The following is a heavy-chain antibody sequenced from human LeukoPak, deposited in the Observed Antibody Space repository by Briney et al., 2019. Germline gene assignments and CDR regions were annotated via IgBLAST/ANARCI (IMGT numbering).Heavy chain of an antibody. J-gene: IGHJ4*02. Sequence: GGSLRLSCAASGFTFTSYAMSWVRQPQGKGLEWVSAISGSGGSTYYADSVKGRFTISRDNSKNTLYLQMNSLRAEDTAVYYCAKVGYSYGYYFDYWGQGTLVRVSS. CDR3: AKVGYSYGYYFDY. V-gene: IGHV3-23*01. D-gene: IGHD5-18*01. CDR2: ISGSGGST. CDR1: GFTFTSYA.